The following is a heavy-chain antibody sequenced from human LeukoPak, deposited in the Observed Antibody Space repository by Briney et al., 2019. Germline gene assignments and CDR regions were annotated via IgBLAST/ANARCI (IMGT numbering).Heavy chain of an antibody. D-gene: IGHD6-13*01. CDR2: IYYSGST. J-gene: IGHJ3*02. V-gene: IGHV4-39*07. Sequence: PSETLSLTCTVSGGSISSSSYYWGWIRQPPGKGLEWIGSIYYSGSTYYNPSLKSRVTISVDTSKNQFSLKLSSVTAADTAVYYCARVVCDSSSWYGRRCFRVDIWGQGTMVTVSS. CDR1: GGSISSSSYY. CDR3: ARVVCDSSSWYGRRCFRVDI.